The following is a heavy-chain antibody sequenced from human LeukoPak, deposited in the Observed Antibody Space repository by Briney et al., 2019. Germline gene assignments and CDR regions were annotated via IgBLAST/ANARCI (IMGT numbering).Heavy chain of an antibody. CDR3: ARAAYHYGMDV. J-gene: IGHJ6*02. CDR1: GFTCSSYA. CDR2: ISYDGSNK. Sequence: GGSLRLSCAASGFTCSSYAMHWVRQAPGKGLEWVAVISYDGSNKYYADSVKGRFTISRDNSKNTLYLQMNSLRAEDTAVYYCARAAYHYGMDVWGQGTTVTVSS. V-gene: IGHV3-30-3*01.